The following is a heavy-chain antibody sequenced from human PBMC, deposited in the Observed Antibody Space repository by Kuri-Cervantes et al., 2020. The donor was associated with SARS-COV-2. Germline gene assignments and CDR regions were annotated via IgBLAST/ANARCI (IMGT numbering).Heavy chain of an antibody. Sequence: GESLKISCAASGFTFTDYAMSWVRQAPGKGLEWVSSISASGGSANYADSVKGRLTVSRDNSKNTLYLQINSLRAEDTAVYYCANGHSCGYPPYDYWGQGTLVTVSS. CDR3: ANGHSCGYPPYDY. J-gene: IGHJ4*02. D-gene: IGHD5-18*01. V-gene: IGHV3-23*01. CDR1: GFTFTDYA. CDR2: ISASGGSA.